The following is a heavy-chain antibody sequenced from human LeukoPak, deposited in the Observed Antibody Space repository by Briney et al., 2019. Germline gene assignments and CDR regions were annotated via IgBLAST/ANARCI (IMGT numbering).Heavy chain of an antibody. J-gene: IGHJ4*02. V-gene: IGHV3-23*01. CDR1: GFTFSTYA. CDR2: ISTSGDNT. Sequence: PGGSLRLSCAASGFTFSTYAMSWVRQAPGKGLEWVSAISTSGDNTYYADSVKGRFTISRDNSKNTLYLQINSLRVEDTAIYYCAKERSAVTTGHFDSWGQGTLVTVSS. CDR3: AKERSAVTTGHFDS. D-gene: IGHD4-17*01.